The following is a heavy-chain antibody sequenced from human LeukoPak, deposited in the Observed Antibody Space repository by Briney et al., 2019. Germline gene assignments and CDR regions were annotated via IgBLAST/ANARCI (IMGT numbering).Heavy chain of an antibody. J-gene: IGHJ4*02. D-gene: IGHD5/OR15-5a*01. CDR2: ISGGGGST. Sequence: PGGSLRLSCAASGFTFSTYAMSWVRQAPGKGLEWVSTISGGGGSTYYADSVKGRFTISRDNSKNTLYLQMDSLRDEDTAIYYCAKSTTIRFFDYWGQGTLVTVSS. V-gene: IGHV3-23*01. CDR3: AKSTTIRFFDY. CDR1: GFTFSTYA.